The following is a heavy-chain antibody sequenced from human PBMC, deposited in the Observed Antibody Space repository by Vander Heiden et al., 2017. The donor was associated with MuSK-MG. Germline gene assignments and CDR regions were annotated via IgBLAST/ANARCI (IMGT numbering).Heavy chain of an antibody. Sequence: QVQLVESGRGLVKPRRSLRLTCAASGCSFSDYYMSWIRQAPGKGLEWISYISMSGTTIYYADSVKGRFTISRDNAKNSLYLQMNSLRVEDTAVYYCARLAHDWFDPWGQGTLVTVSS. CDR3: ARLAHDWFDP. J-gene: IGHJ5*02. CDR1: GCSFSDYY. V-gene: IGHV3-11*01. CDR2: ISMSGTTI.